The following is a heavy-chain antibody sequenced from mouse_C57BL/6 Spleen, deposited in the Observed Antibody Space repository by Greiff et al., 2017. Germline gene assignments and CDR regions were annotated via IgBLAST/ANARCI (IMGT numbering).Heavy chain of an antibody. CDR3: AMFMDY. Sequence: VQLQQSGPELVKPGASVKISCKASGYSFTSYYIHWVKQRPGQGLVWIGWIYPGSGNTKYNEKFKGKATLTADTSSSTAYMQLSSLTSEDSAVYYCAMFMDYWGQGTSVTVSS. J-gene: IGHJ4*01. CDR2: IYPGSGNT. CDR1: GYSFTSYY. V-gene: IGHV1-66*01.